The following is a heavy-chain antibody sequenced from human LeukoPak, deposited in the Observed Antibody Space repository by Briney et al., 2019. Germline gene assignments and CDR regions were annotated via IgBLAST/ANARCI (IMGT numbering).Heavy chain of an antibody. CDR1: GFTFSSYG. V-gene: IGHV3-30*18. CDR3: ANMNYHYYGMDV. Sequence: GRSLRLSCAASGFTFSSYGMHWVRQAPGKGLEWVAVISYDGSNKYYADSVKGRFTISRDNSKNTLYLQMSSLRAEDTAVYYCANMNYHYYGMDVWGQGTTVTVSS. D-gene: IGHD3-16*01. CDR2: ISYDGSNK. J-gene: IGHJ6*02.